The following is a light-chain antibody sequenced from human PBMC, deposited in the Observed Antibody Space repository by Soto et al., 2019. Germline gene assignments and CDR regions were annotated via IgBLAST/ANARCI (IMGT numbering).Light chain of an antibody. V-gene: IGKV1D-13*01. CDR2: DAS. Sequence: AIQLTQSPSSLSASLGDRVTITCRASQGISSALAWYQQKPGKAPKLLIYDASSLESGVPSRFSGSESGTDFTLTISSLQPEDFATYYCQQFNNYPITVGQGTRLEIK. CDR3: QQFNNYPIT. J-gene: IGKJ5*01. CDR1: QGISSA.